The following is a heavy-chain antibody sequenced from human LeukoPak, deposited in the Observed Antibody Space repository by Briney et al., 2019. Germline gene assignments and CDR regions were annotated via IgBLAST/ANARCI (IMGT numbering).Heavy chain of an antibody. D-gene: IGHD3-10*01. J-gene: IGHJ6*02. CDR2: INQDGSDK. Sequence: PAGGSLRLSCAASGFTLSNYWMSWVRQAPGKGLEWVANINQDGSDKYYVDSVMGRFTISKDNAKNSVYLQMNSLRPEDTAIYSCAWYGVTHGLDVWGQGTTVTVSS. CDR3: AWYGVTHGLDV. CDR1: GFTLSNYW. V-gene: IGHV3-7*01.